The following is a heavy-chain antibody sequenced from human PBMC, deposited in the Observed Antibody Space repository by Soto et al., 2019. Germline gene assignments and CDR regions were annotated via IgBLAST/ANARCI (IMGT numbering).Heavy chain of an antibody. D-gene: IGHD5-12*01. CDR2: ISSSSSTI. Sequence: GGSLRLSCAASGFTFSSYGMNWVRQAPGKGLEWVSYISSSSSTIYYADSVKGRFTISRDNAKNSLYLQMNSLRDEDTAVYYCARVIREMATIEPWGQGTLVTVSS. CDR3: ARVIREMATIEP. J-gene: IGHJ5*02. V-gene: IGHV3-48*02. CDR1: GFTFSSYG.